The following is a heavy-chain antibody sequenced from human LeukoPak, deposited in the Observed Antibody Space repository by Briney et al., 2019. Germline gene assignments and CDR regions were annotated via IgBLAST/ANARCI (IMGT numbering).Heavy chain of an antibody. V-gene: IGHV4-61*02. J-gene: IGHJ4*02. CDR3: AREGYSGYDHPLPLDY. CDR2: IYTSGST. D-gene: IGHD5-12*01. Sequence: SPSETLSLTCTVSGGSISSGSYYWSWIRQPAGKGLEWIGRIYTSGSTNYNPSLKSRVTISVDTSKNQFSLKLSSVTAADTAVYYCAREGYSGYDHPLPLDYWGQGTLVTVSS. CDR1: GGSISSGSYY.